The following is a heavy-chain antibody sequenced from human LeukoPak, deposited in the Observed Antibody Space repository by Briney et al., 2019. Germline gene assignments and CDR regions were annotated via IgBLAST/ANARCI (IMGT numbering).Heavy chain of an antibody. V-gene: IGHV4-4*07. CDR3: ARSIAVAGKVNYFDY. Sequence: SETLSLTCSVSGGSISSYYWSWIRQPAGKGLERIGRIYTSGSTNYNPSLKSRVTMSVDTSKNQFSLNLSSVTAADTAVYYCARSIAVAGKVNYFDYWGQGTLVTVS. D-gene: IGHD6-19*01. J-gene: IGHJ4*02. CDR1: GGSISSYY. CDR2: IYTSGST.